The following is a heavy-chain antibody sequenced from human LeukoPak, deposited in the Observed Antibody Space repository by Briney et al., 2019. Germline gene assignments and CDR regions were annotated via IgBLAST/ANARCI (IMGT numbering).Heavy chain of an antibody. J-gene: IGHJ4*02. D-gene: IGHD3-3*01. Sequence: GESLKISCKGSGYSFTSYWIGWVRQMPGKGLEWMGIIYPGDSDTRYSPSFQGQVTISADKSISTAYLQWNSLKASDTAMYYCARRGRHYDFWSGYAPPDYWGQGTLVTVSS. CDR2: IYPGDSDT. CDR3: ARRGRHYDFWSGYAPPDY. CDR1: GYSFTSYW. V-gene: IGHV5-51*01.